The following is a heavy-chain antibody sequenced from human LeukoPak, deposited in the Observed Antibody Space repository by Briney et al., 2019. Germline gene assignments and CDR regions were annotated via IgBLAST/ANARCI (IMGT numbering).Heavy chain of an antibody. J-gene: IGHJ6*03. CDR3: ARDRFVLMVYATHYYMDI. CDR2: ISSSSSYI. Sequence: GGSLRLSCAASGFTFSSYSMNWVRQAPGKGLEWVSSISSSSSYIYYADSVKGRFTISRDNAKNSLYLQMNSLRAEDTAVYYCARDRFVLMVYATHYYMDIWGKGTTVTVSS. CDR1: GFTFSSYS. V-gene: IGHV3-21*01. D-gene: IGHD2-8*01.